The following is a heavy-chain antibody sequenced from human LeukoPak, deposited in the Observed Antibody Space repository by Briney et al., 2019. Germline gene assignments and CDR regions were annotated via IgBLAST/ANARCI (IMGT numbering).Heavy chain of an antibody. Sequence: GGSLRLSCAASGFTFSGSAMHWVRQASGKGLEWVGRIRSKANSYATAYAASVKGRFTISRDDSKNTAYLQMNSLKTGDTAVYYCTRTAAGAFDYWGQGTLVTVSS. V-gene: IGHV3-73*01. CDR1: GFTFSGSA. CDR2: IRSKANSYAT. D-gene: IGHD6-13*01. J-gene: IGHJ4*02. CDR3: TRTAAGAFDY.